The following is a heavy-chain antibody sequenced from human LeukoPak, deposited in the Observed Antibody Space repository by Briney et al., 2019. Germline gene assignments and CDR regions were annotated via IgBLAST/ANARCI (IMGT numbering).Heavy chain of an antibody. J-gene: IGHJ4*02. CDR2: ISSSSSTI. CDR1: GLTISSYS. Sequence: GGSLRLSCAASGLTISSYSMNWVRQAPGKGLQWVSYISSSSSTIYYADSVKGRFTISRDNAKNSLYLQMNSLRVEDTAVYYCARHVVAVGFDYWGQGTLVTVSS. CDR3: ARHVVAVGFDY. V-gene: IGHV3-48*04. D-gene: IGHD3-22*01.